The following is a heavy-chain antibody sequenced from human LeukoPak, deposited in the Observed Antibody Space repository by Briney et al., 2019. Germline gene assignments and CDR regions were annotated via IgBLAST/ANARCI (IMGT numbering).Heavy chain of an antibody. CDR1: EFTFSSYW. J-gene: IGHJ4*02. D-gene: IGHD3-22*01. V-gene: IGHV3-74*01. CDR3: ARSVYDSGGYYRVLDY. Sequence: PGGSLRLSCAASEFTFSSYWMHWVRQAPGKGLVWVSRIDSDGSTTSYADSVKGRFTISRDNAKNTLFLQMNSLRAEDTAAYYCARSVYDSGGYYRVLDYWGQGTLVTVSS. CDR2: IDSDGSTT.